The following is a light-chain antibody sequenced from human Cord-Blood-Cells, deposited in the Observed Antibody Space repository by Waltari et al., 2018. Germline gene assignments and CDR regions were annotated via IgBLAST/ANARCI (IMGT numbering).Light chain of an antibody. Sequence: DIQMTQSPSSLSASVGDRVTITCRASQSISSYLNWYQQKPGKAPKLLIYAASSLQSGVPSMFSGSGSGTDFTLTISSLQPEDFVTYYCQQSYSTPWTFGQGTKVEIK. CDR1: QSISSY. V-gene: IGKV1-39*01. CDR3: QQSYSTPWT. CDR2: AAS. J-gene: IGKJ1*01.